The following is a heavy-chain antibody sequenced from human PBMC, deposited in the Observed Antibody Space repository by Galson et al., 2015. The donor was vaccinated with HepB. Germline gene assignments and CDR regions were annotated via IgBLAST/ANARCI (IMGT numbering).Heavy chain of an antibody. J-gene: IGHJ4*02. CDR3: AREVEHLAFDY. CDR2: IIPIFGTA. D-gene: IGHD1-26*01. CDR1: GDTFNNYA. V-gene: IGHV1-69*13. Sequence: SVKVSCKASGDTFNNYAITWVRQAPGHGLEWMGGIIPIFGTANYAQKFQGRATITADESTSTAYMELSSLRSEDTAVYYCAREVEHLAFDYWGQGTLVTVSS.